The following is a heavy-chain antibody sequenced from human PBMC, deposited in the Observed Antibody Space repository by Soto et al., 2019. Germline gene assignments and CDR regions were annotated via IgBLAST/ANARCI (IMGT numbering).Heavy chain of an antibody. CDR2: ISSSSSTI. D-gene: IGHD3-10*01. J-gene: IGHJ6*02. Sequence: PGGSLRLSCAASGFTFSSYSMNWVRQAPGKGLEWVSYISSSSSTIYYADSVKGRFTISRDNAKNSLYLQMNSLRDEDTAVYYCAREVPGNYYYGMDVWGQGTTVTVS. V-gene: IGHV3-48*02. CDR3: AREVPGNYYYGMDV. CDR1: GFTFSSYS.